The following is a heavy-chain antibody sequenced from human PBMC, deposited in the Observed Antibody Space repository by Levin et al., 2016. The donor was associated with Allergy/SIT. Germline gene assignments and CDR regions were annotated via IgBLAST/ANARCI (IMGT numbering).Heavy chain of an antibody. CDR3: AGGNHHFYYCMDV. V-gene: IGHV3-74*01. Sequence: GGSLRLSCTVSGVPLGTYWIHWVRRVPGKGLQWLSRIDLDAGTSNAAGLVRGRFTISRDSAKSTVYLEMHNLRAEDTADYACAGGNHHFYYCMDVWGRGTAVTVSS. D-gene: IGHD1-14*01. CDR1: GVPLGTYW. J-gene: IGHJ6*03. CDR2: IDLDAGTS.